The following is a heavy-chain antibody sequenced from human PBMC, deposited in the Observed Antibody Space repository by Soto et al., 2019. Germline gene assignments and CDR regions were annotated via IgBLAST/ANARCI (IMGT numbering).Heavy chain of an antibody. D-gene: IGHD1-26*01. Sequence: QVQLVQSGAEVKKPGASVKVSCKASGYTFTTYALHWVRQAPGQRPEWMGWINPASGHTKYSKKFQDRVTITRDTSASTGYMELSSLRSEDTAVYYCGRSVVGATGKILYNAMDVWGQGTTVTVSS. CDR2: INPASGHT. V-gene: IGHV1-3*01. J-gene: IGHJ6*02. CDR3: GRSVVGATGKILYNAMDV. CDR1: GYTFTTYA.